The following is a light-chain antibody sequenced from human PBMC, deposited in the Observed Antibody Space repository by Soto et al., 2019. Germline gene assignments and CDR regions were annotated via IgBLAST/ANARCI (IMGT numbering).Light chain of an antibody. CDR3: SSYTSSSTPYV. CDR1: SSDVGGYNY. J-gene: IGLJ1*01. CDR2: DVS. V-gene: IGLV2-14*01. Sequence: QSALTQPASVSGSPGQSITISCTGTSSDVGGYNYVSWYQQHPGKAPKLMIYDVSNRPSGVSNRFSGSKSGNTASLTIPGLQAEDEADYYFSSYTSSSTPYVFGTGTQLTVL.